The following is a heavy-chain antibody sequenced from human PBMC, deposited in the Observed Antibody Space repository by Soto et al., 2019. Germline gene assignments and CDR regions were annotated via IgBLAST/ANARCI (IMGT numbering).Heavy chain of an antibody. CDR1: GYTCTGYY. V-gene: IGHV1-2*04. J-gene: IGHJ3*02. CDR3: AREETTLVPIAIVT. Sequence: ASLKVSCKASGYTCTGYYMHWVLQAPGQGLEWMGWINPNSGGTNYAQKFQGWVTMTRDTSISTAYMELSRLRSDDTAVYYCAREETTLVPIAIVTWGQGIMVSVSS. D-gene: IGHD6-13*01. CDR2: INPNSGGT.